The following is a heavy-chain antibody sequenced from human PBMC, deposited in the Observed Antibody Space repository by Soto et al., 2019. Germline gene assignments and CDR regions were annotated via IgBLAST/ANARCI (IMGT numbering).Heavy chain of an antibody. CDR2: IYYSGST. V-gene: IGHV4-31*03. CDR3: ARWVGATSFDY. Sequence: QVQLQESGPGLVKPSQTLSLTCTVSGGSISSGGYYWSWIRQHPGKCLEWIGYIYYSGSTYYNPSRKSRVTISVDTSKNQSSLKLSSVTAADTAVYYCARWVGATSFDYWGQGTLVTVSS. CDR1: GGSISSGGYY. J-gene: IGHJ4*02. D-gene: IGHD1-26*01.